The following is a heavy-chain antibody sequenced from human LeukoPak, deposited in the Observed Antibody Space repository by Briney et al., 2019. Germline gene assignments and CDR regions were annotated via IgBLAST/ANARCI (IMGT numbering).Heavy chain of an antibody. V-gene: IGHV1-18*01. CDR3: ATAIAAAGIFGTYWYFDL. D-gene: IGHD6-13*01. J-gene: IGHJ2*01. CDR1: GYTFTSYG. CDR2: ISAYNGNT. Sequence: GASVKVSCKASGYTFTSYGISWVRQAPGQGLEWMGWISAYNGNTNYAQKLQGRVTMTTDTSTSTAYMELRSLRSEDTAVYYCATAIAAAGIFGTYWYFDLWGRGTLVTVSS.